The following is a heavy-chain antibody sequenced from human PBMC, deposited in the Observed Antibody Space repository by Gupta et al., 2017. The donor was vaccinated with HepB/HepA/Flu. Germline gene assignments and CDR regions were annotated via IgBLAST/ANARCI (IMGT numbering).Heavy chain of an antibody. CDR3: AKSGSRDGYNWGGY. CDR2: ISGDGGST. J-gene: IGHJ4*02. CDR1: GFTFDDYA. V-gene: IGHV3-43*02. Sequence: EVQLVESGGGVVQPGGSLRLSCAASGFTFDDYAMHWDRQAPGKGLEWVSLISGDGGSTYYADSVKGRFTISRDNSKNSLYLQMNSLRTGDTALYYCAKSGSRDGYNWGGYWGQGTLVTVSS. D-gene: IGHD5-24*01.